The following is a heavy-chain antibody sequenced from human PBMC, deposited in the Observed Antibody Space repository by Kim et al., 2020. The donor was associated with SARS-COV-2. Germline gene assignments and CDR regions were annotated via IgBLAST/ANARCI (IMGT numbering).Heavy chain of an antibody. J-gene: IGHJ4*02. V-gene: IGHV4-39*01. CDR3: ARVVVITPDFDY. CDR1: GGSISSSSYY. D-gene: IGHD3-22*01. Sequence: SETLSLTCTVSGGSISSSSYYWGWIRQPPGKGLEWIGSIYYSGSTYYNPSLKSRVTISVDTSKNQFSLKLSSVTAADTDVYYCARVVVITPDFDYWGQGTLVTVSS. CDR2: IYYSGST.